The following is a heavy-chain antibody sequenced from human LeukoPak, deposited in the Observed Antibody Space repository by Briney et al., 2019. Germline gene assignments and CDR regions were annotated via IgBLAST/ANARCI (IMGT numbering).Heavy chain of an antibody. J-gene: IGHJ3*02. CDR1: GFTFSSDG. CDR2: IWYEGGNK. Sequence: GGSLRLSCAASGFTFSSDGMHCVRQAPGKGLEWVAFIWYEGGNKYYADSVKGRLTIYRHNSKNTLYLQMNSLRAEDTAVYYCARDPYCYDSGSFAAFDIWGQGTMVTVSS. V-gene: IGHV3-30*02. D-gene: IGHD3-10*01. CDR3: ARDPYCYDSGSFAAFDI.